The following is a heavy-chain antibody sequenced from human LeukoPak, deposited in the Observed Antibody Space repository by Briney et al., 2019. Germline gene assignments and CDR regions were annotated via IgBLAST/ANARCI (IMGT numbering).Heavy chain of an antibody. Sequence: SETLSLTCTVSGGSISSSSYYWGWIRQPPGKGLEWIGSIYYSGSTYYNPSLKSRVTISVDTSKNQFSLKLSSVTAADTAVYYCASSINVVYAIDFAPWGQGTLVTVSS. CDR1: GGSISSSSYY. CDR3: ASSINVVYAIDFAP. CDR2: IYYSGST. D-gene: IGHD2-8*02. J-gene: IGHJ5*02. V-gene: IGHV4-39*07.